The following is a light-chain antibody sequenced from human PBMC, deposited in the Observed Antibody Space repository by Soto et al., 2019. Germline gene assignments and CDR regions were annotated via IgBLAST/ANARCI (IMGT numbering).Light chain of an antibody. J-gene: IGKJ5*01. CDR3: QQYYSNHT. CDR1: QSVLYSSNNKNY. V-gene: IGKV4-1*01. Sequence: DIVMTQSPDSLAVSLGERATINCKSSQSVLYSSNNKNYLAWYQQKPGQPPKLLVYWGSTRGSGVPDRFSGSGSGTDFTLTISSLQAEDVAVYYCQQYYSNHTFGQGTLLEI. CDR2: WGS.